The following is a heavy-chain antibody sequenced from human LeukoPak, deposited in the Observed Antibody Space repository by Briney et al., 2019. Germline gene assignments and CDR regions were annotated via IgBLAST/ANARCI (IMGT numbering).Heavy chain of an antibody. CDR2: INHSGST. V-gene: IGHV4-34*01. Sequence: ASETLSLTCAVYGGSFSGYYWSWIRQPPGKGLEWIGEINHSGSTNYNPSLKSRVTMSIDTSKNQFSLKLSSVTAADTAIYYCSFWSGYYSGSGDYNWGQGTLVTVSS. D-gene: IGHD3-3*01. J-gene: IGHJ4*02. CDR1: GGSFSGYY. CDR3: SFWSGYYSGSGDYN.